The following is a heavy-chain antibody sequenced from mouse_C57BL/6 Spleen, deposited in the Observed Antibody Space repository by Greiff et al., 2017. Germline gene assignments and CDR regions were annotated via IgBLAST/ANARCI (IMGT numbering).Heavy chain of an antibody. D-gene: IGHD1-1*01. V-gene: IGHV1-82*01. J-gene: IGHJ2*01. CDR3: ARSYYGSSLLDY. CDR1: GYAFSSSW. CDR2: IYPGDGDT. Sequence: QVQLQQSGPELVKPGASVKISCKASGYAFSSSWMNWVKQRPGKGLEWIGRIYPGDGDTNYNGKFKGKATLTADKSSSTAYMQLSSLTSEDSAVYFCARSYYGSSLLDYWGQGTTLTVSS.